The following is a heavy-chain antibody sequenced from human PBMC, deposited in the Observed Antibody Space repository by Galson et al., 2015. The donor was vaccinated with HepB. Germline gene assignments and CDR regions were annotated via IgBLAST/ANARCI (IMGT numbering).Heavy chain of an antibody. D-gene: IGHD2-2*01. Sequence: ETLSLTCTVSGGSISSSSYYWGWIRQPPGRGREWIGSIYYCGSTYYNPSLKSRVTISVDTSKNQFSLKLSSVTAEDTAVYYCARRDEGYCSSTSCYRYYGMDVWGQGTTVTVSS. CDR3: ARRDEGYCSSTSCYRYYGMDV. CDR1: GGSISSSSYY. V-gene: IGHV4-39*01. CDR2: IYYCGST. J-gene: IGHJ6*02.